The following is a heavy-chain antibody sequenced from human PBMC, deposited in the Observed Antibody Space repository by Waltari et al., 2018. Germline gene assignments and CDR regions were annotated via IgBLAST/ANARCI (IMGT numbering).Heavy chain of an antibody. CDR2: IKQDGSEI. J-gene: IGHJ4*02. D-gene: IGHD3-16*01. Sequence: EVQLVESGGGLVQPGVSLRLSCAGSGFSFNNYWMSWLRQAPGKGLGWVAHIKQDGSEIYYVDSVKGRFSISRDNAKKSLYLQMNSLRGDDTAVFYCVTWGDLWNFWGQGTLVTVSA. V-gene: IGHV3-7*01. CDR3: VTWGDLWNF. CDR1: GFSFNNYW.